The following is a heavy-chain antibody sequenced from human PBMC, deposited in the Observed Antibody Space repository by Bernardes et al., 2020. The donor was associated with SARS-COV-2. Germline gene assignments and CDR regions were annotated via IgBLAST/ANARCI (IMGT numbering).Heavy chain of an antibody. CDR3: VKRRSIFELWAGNFDF. Sequence: GGSLRLSCTASGFSFNNYGMHWVRQAPGKGLEWVAFISYEGSRKYYLDSLKGPFTVSRDFSKDTLYLQMNSLREDDTAVYYCVKRRSIFELWAGNFDFWGQGTLVTVSS. J-gene: IGHJ4*02. CDR2: ISYEGSRK. CDR1: GFSFNNYG. D-gene: IGHD3-10*02. V-gene: IGHV3-30*18.